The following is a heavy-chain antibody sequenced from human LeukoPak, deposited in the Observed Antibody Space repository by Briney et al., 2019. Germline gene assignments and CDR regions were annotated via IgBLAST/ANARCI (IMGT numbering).Heavy chain of an antibody. CDR3: ARANFGYCSGGSCYTYFDY. J-gene: IGHJ4*02. CDR1: GYTFTGYY. D-gene: IGHD2-15*01. Sequence: ASVKVSCKASGYTFTGYYMHWVRQAPGQGLEWMGWINPNSGGTNYAQKFQGRVTMTRDTSISTAYMELSRLRPDDTAVYYCARANFGYCSGGSCYTYFDYWGQGTLVTVSS. CDR2: INPNSGGT. V-gene: IGHV1-2*02.